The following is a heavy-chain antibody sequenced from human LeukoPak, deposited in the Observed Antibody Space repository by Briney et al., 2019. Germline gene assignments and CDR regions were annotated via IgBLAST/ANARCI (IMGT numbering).Heavy chain of an antibody. CDR2: ISGSGGST. Sequence: GGSLRLSCAASGFTFSSYAMSWVRQAPGKGLEWVSAISGSGGSTYYADSVKGRFTISRDNAKNSLYLQMNSLSAEDTALYYCATHRGGYWGQGTLVTVSS. D-gene: IGHD2-15*01. CDR3: ATHRGGY. CDR1: GFTFSSYA. V-gene: IGHV3-23*01. J-gene: IGHJ4*02.